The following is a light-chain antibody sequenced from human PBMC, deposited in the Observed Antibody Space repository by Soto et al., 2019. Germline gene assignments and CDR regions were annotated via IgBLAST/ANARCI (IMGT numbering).Light chain of an antibody. CDR3: SSYAGSNNQGV. J-gene: IGLJ1*01. CDR1: SSDVGGYNY. CDR2: EVS. V-gene: IGLV2-8*01. Sequence: QSALTQPPSASGSPGQSVTISCTGTSSDVGGYNYVSWYQQHPGKAPNLMIYEVSKRPSGVPDRFSGSKSGNTASLTVSGLQAEDEADYYCSSYAGSNNQGVFGTGTKVTVL.